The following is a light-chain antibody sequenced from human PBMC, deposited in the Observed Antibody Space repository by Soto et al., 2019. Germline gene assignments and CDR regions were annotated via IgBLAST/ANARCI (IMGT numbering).Light chain of an antibody. Sequence: EIVLTQSPGTLSLSPGERATLSCRASQSVSSCYLAWYQQKPGQAPRLLIYGASSRATGIPDRFSGSGSGTDFTLTISRLEPEDFAVYYCQQYGSSPPWYTFGQGTKLEIK. CDR2: GAS. CDR3: QQYGSSPPWYT. CDR1: QSVSSCY. V-gene: IGKV3-20*01. J-gene: IGKJ2*01.